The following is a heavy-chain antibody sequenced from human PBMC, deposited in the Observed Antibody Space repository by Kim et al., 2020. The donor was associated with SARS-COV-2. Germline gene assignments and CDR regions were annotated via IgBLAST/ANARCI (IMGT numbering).Heavy chain of an antibody. CDR2: IKSKTDGGTT. D-gene: IGHD5-12*01. J-gene: IGHJ4*02. CDR3: TTDPLTGDGYNYEDY. CDR1: GFTFSNAW. V-gene: IGHV3-15*01. Sequence: GGSLRLSCAASGFTFSNAWMSWVRQAPGKGLEWVGRIKSKTDGGTTDYAAPVKGRFTISRDDSKNTLYLQMNSLKTEDTAVYYCTTDPLTGDGYNYEDYWGQGTLVTVSS.